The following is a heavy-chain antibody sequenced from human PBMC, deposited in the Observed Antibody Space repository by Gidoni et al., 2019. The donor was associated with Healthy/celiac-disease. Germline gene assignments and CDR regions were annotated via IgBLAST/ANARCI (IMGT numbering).Heavy chain of an antibody. J-gene: IGHJ3*02. CDR2: FDPEDGET. V-gene: IGHV1-24*01. CDR3: ATDSSYDFWSGPYPPRGAFDI. Sequence: EWMGGFDPEDGETIYAQKFQGRVTMTEDTSTDTAYMELSSLRSEDTAVYYCATDSSYDFWSGPYPPRGAFDIWGQGTMVTVSS. D-gene: IGHD3-3*01.